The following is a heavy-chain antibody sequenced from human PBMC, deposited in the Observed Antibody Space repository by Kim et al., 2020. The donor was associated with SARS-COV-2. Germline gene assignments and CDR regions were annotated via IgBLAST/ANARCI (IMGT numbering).Heavy chain of an antibody. J-gene: IGHJ4*02. Sequence: SETLSLTCTVSGGSISSSSYYWGWIRQPPGKGLEWIGSIYYSGSIYYNPSLKSRVTISVDTSKNQFSLKLSSVTAADTAVYYCARHASSALDYWGQGTLVTVSS. CDR2: IYYSGSI. V-gene: IGHV4-39*01. D-gene: IGHD6-6*01. CDR1: GGSISSSSYY. CDR3: ARHASSALDY.